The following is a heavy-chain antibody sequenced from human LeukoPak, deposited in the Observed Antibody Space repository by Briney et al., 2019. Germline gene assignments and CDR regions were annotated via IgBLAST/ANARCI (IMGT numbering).Heavy chain of an antibody. D-gene: IGHD2-2*03. J-gene: IGHJ4*02. CDR2: LSPHANYE. CDR1: GFTFSDYG. Sequence: GGSLRLSCTASGFTFSDYGIHWVRQAPGKGLEWVAVLSPHANYEYYADSVQGRFTISRDDSKNTVYLQMNSLRDEETAVHYCARDWIDRSLDYWGLGTLVTVSS. V-gene: IGHV3-33*01. CDR3: ARDWIDRSLDY.